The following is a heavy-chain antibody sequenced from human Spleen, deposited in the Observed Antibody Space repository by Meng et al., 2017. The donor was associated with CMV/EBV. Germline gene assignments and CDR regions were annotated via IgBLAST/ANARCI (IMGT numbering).Heavy chain of an antibody. CDR1: GGSIDDHY. CDR3: ARYYDFWSGIDY. V-gene: IGHV4-59*11. J-gene: IGHJ4*02. D-gene: IGHD3-3*01. Sequence: SETLSLTCTVSGGSIDDHYWTWIRQPPGKGLEWIGYSYFSGSTHYNPSLRSRVIISADTSKNQFSLKLNSVTAADTAVYYCARYYDFWSGIDYWGQGMLVTVSS. CDR2: SYFSGST.